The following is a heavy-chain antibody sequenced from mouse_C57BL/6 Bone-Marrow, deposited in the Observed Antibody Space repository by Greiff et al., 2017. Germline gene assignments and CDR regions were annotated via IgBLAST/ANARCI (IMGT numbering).Heavy chain of an antibody. J-gene: IGHJ4*01. CDR1: GFTFSDYY. CDR2: ISNGGGST. Sequence: EVQGVESGGGLVQPGGSLKLSCAASGFTFSDYYMYWVRQTPEKRLEWVAYISNGGGSTYYPDTVKGRFTISRDNAKNTLYLQMSRLKSEDTAMYYCARHGVTTAMDYWGQGTSVTVSS. CDR3: ARHGVTTAMDY. D-gene: IGHD2-2*01. V-gene: IGHV5-12*01.